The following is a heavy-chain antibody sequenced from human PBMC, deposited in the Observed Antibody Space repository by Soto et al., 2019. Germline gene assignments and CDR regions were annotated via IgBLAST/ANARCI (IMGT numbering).Heavy chain of an antibody. D-gene: IGHD6-13*01. J-gene: IGHJ6*02. CDR1: GFTFCSYA. CDR2: ISGSGGST. Sequence: PGGSLRLSCAASGFTFCSYAMSWVRHAPGKGLEWVSAISGSGGSTYYADSVKGWFTISRDNSKNTLYLQMNSLRAEDTAVYYCAKRFSPAAAVNTYYYYYYGMDVWGQGTTVTVSS. V-gene: IGHV3-23*01. CDR3: AKRFSPAAAVNTYYYYYYGMDV.